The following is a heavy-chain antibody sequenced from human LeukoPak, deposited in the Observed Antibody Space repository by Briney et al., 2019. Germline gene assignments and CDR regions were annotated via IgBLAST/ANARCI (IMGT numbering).Heavy chain of an antibody. Sequence: SETLSLTCTVSGGSISGYYWNWIRQPPGKGLEWIGYIYYSGNTNYNPSLKSRVTISLDTSKNQFSLKLSSVTAADTAVYYCARGYGAQYWGQGTLVTVSS. CDR2: IYYSGNT. D-gene: IGHD4-17*01. J-gene: IGHJ4*02. CDR1: GGSISGYY. V-gene: IGHV4-59*01. CDR3: ARGYGAQY.